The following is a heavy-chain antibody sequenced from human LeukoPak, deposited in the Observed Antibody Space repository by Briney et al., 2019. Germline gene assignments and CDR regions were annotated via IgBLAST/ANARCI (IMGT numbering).Heavy chain of an antibody. CDR3: AKASQQLGSGWEAPFDP. CDR2: ISWNSGSI. Sequence: GGSLRLSCAASGFTFDDYAMHWVRQAPGKGLEWVSSISWNSGSIGYADSVKGRFTISRDNAKNSLYLQMNSLRAEDMALYYCAKASQQLGSGWEAPFDPWGQGTLVTVSS. J-gene: IGHJ5*02. CDR1: GFTFDDYA. D-gene: IGHD6-6*01. V-gene: IGHV3-9*03.